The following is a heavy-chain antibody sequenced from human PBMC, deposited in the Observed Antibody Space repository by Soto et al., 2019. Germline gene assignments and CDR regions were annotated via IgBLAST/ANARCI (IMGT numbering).Heavy chain of an antibody. J-gene: IGHJ4*02. CDR1: GGTFSSYT. CDR2: IIPILGIA. V-gene: IGHV1-69*02. D-gene: IGHD2-2*01. CDR3: ATHPASAITDY. Sequence: QVQLVQSGAEVKKPGSSVKVSCKASGGTFSSYTISWVRQAPGQGLEWMGRIIPILGIANYAQKFQGRVTITADKSTSTGYMELSSLRTEDTAVYYCATHPASAITDYWGQGTLVTVSS.